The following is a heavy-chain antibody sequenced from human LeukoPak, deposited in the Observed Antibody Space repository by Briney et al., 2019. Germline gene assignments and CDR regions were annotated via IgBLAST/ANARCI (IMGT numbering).Heavy chain of an antibody. CDR3: ARDPHYDSSGYYRYWYFDL. V-gene: IGHV1-46*01. D-gene: IGHD3-22*01. CDR1: GYTFTSYY. CDR2: INPSGGST. J-gene: IGHJ2*01. Sequence: WASVKVSCKASGYTFTSYYMHWVRQAPGQGLEWMGIINPSGGSTSYAQKFQGRVTMTRDMSTSTVYMELSSLRSEDTAVYYCARDPHYDSSGYYRYWYFDLWGRGTLVTVSS.